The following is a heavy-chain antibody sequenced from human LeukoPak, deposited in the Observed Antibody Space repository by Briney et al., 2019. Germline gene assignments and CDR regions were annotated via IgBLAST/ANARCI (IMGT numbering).Heavy chain of an antibody. Sequence: GGSLRLSCAASGFTFSNAWMSWVRQAPGKGLEWVGRIKSKTDGGTTDYAAPVKGRFTISRDDSKNTLYLQMNSFKTEDTAVYYCTTDALWYYYDSSGDLDAFDIWGQGAMVTVSS. J-gene: IGHJ3*02. CDR2: IKSKTDGGTT. CDR1: GFTFSNAW. CDR3: TTDALWYYYDSSGDLDAFDI. D-gene: IGHD3-22*01. V-gene: IGHV3-15*01.